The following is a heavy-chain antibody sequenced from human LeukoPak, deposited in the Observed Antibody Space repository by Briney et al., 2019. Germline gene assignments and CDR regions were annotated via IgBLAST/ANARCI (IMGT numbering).Heavy chain of an antibody. CDR3: ARASGATGTSIFDY. J-gene: IGHJ4*02. D-gene: IGHD1-1*01. CDR1: GGSISSYY. V-gene: IGHV4-59*01. CDR2: IYYSGST. Sequence: SETLSLTCTVSGGSISSYYWTWIRQPPGKGLEWIGYIYYSGSTNYNPSLKSRVAISVDTSKNQFSLKLNSVTAADTAVYYCARASGATGTSIFDYWGQGTLVTVSS.